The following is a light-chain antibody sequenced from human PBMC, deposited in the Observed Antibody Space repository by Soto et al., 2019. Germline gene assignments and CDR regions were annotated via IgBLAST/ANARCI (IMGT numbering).Light chain of an antibody. V-gene: IGKV3-15*01. CDR2: GAS. CDR3: QQSSSTLFT. Sequence: VMTQSPATLSVSPGERATLSCTASQSINSNLAWYQQRPGQAPRLLIYGASTRATGIPARFSGSGSGTEFTLTISNLQPEDFATYYCQQSSSTLFTFGPGTKVDVK. CDR1: QSINSN. J-gene: IGKJ3*01.